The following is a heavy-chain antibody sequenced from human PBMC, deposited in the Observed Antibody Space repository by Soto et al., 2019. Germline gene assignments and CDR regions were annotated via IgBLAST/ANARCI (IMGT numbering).Heavy chain of an antibody. CDR3: ARDLQYSRLFYGMDV. V-gene: IGHV4-31*03. D-gene: IGHD6-13*01. J-gene: IGHJ6*02. CDR2: IYYSGST. CDR1: GGSISSGGYY. Sequence: QVQLQESGPGLVKPSQTLSLTCTVSGGSISSGGYYWSWIRQHPGKGLEWIGYIYYSGSTYYNPSLKRRVTISVDTAKNQFALKLSSVTAADTAVYYCARDLQYSRLFYGMDVWGQGTTVTVSS.